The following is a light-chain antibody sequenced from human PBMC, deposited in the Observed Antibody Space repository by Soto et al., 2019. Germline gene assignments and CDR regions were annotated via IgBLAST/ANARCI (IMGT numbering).Light chain of an antibody. CDR2: EVS. CDR3: SSYSSSITVX. J-gene: IGLJ2*01. V-gene: IGLV2-14*01. Sequence: QSVLTQPASVSGSPGQSITISCTGTSIDVGAYNYVSWYQQHPGKAPKLMIYEVSNRPSGVSNRFSGSKSGNSASLTISGLQAEDEADYYCSSYSSSITVXXGGGTKLTVL. CDR1: SIDVGAYNY.